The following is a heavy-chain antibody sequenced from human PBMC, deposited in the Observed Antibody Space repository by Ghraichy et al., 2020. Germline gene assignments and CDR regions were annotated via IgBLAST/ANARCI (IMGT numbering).Heavy chain of an antibody. Sequence: SETLSLTCTVSGGSISSCYWSWIRQLPGKGLEWIGYIYYIGSTNYNPSLKSRVTISVDTSKNQFSLKLSSVTAADTAVYFCVRHGPGPYSTGYREVDYWGQGTVVTVAS. V-gene: IGHV4-59*08. CDR2: IYYIGST. J-gene: IGHJ4*02. CDR3: VRHGPGPYSTGYREVDY. CDR1: GGSISSCY. D-gene: IGHD3-22*01.